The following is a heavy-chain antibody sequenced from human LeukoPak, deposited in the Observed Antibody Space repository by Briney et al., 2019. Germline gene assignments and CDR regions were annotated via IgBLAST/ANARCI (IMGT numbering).Heavy chain of an antibody. CDR3: TKGPRTVRFGDRHKGILDY. J-gene: IGHJ4*02. Sequence: GGTLRLSCAASGFTFTSYGMSWVRQAPGKGLEWFSGISGSGGSTYYADSVKGRFTISRDNSKNTLYLQMNSLRSEDTAVYYCTKGPRTVRFGDRHKGILDYWGQGTLVTVSS. V-gene: IGHV3-23*01. CDR2: ISGSGGST. D-gene: IGHD3-10*01. CDR1: GFTFTSYG.